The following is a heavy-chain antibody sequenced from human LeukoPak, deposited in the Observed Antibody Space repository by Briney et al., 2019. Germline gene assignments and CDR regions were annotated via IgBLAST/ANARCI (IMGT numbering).Heavy chain of an antibody. CDR2: ISYDGSNK. Sequence: PGGSLRLSCAASGFTFSSYGMHWVRQAPGKGLEWVAVISYDGSNKYYADSVKGRFTISRDNSKNTLYLQMNSLRAEDTAVYYCAKEGRQWLLYGYYYYYYMDVWGKGTTVTVSS. V-gene: IGHV3-30*18. CDR1: GFTFSSYG. D-gene: IGHD3-3*01. CDR3: AKEGRQWLLYGYYYYYYMDV. J-gene: IGHJ6*03.